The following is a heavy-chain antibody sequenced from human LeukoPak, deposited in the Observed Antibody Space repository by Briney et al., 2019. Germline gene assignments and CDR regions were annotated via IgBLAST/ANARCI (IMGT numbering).Heavy chain of an antibody. CDR1: GYTLTELS. CDR2: FDPEDGET. D-gene: IGHD2-2*01. V-gene: IGHV1-24*01. J-gene: IGHJ5*02. Sequence: ASVKDSCKVSGYTLTELSMHWVRQAPGKGLEWMGGFDPEDGETIYAQKFQGRVTMTEDTSTDTAYMELSSLRSEDTAVYYCATAPEIVVVPAARFAGWFDPWGQGTLVTVSS. CDR3: ATAPEIVVVPAARFAGWFDP.